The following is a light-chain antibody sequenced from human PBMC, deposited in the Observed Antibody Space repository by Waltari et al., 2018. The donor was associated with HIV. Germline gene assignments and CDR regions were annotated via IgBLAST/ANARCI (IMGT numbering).Light chain of an antibody. J-gene: IGKJ1*01. V-gene: IGKV3-15*01. CDR2: NAS. Sequence: EILMTQHPATLSVPPWERVTLSCRASQSVSSDLAWYRQKPGQAPRLLIYNASTRATGLPARFSGSGSGTEFTLTISSLQSEDFAFYYCQQYNNWPPWTFGQGTKVEIK. CDR1: QSVSSD. CDR3: QQYNNWPPWT.